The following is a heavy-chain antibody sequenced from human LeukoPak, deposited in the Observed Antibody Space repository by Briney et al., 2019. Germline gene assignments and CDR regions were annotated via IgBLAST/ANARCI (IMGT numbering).Heavy chain of an antibody. V-gene: IGHV1-69*01. CDR2: IIPIFGTA. J-gene: IGHJ5*02. CDR1: GGTLSSYA. CDR3: ARAAYDQLLSYNWFDP. Sequence: GSSVKVSCKASGGTLSSYAISWVRQAPGQGLEWMGGIIPIFGTANYAQKFQGRVTITADESTSTAYMELSSLRSEDTAVYYCARAAYDQLLSYNWFDPWGQGTLVTVSS. D-gene: IGHD2-2*01.